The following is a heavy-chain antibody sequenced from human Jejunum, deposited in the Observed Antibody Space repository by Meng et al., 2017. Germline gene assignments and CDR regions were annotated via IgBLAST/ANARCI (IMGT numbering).Heavy chain of an antibody. CDR1: RYSVSSNSAG. Sequence: QIQLQQSGPGLVKPSQTLSLTCAISRYSVSSNSAGWNGIRQSPSRGLEWLGRTYYRSKWYIDYAVSVKSRITINPDTSKNQFSLHLNSVTPEDTAVYYCAGGGLVRSTRGYFGYWGQGTLVTVSS. CDR2: TYYRSKWYI. V-gene: IGHV6-1*01. D-gene: IGHD1-26*01. CDR3: AGGGLVRSTRGYFGY. J-gene: IGHJ4*02.